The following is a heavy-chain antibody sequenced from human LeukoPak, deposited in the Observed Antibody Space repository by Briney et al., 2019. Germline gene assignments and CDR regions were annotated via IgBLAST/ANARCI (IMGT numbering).Heavy chain of an antibody. V-gene: IGHV3-49*04. D-gene: IGHD2-15*01. CDR3: TRMLPTFNS. J-gene: IGHJ4*02. CDR1: GFTFSDYP. Sequence: GGSLRLSCSASGFTFSDYPMSWVRQAPGKWLEWISFIRSTVYGGTTEYAASVKGRFTISRDDSKSIVYLQMNSLKTEDTAIYYCTRMLPTFNSWGQGTLVTVSS. CDR2: IRSTVYGGTT.